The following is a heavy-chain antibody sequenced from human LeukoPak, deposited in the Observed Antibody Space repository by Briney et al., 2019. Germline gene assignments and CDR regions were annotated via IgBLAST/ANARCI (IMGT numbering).Heavy chain of an antibody. CDR3: AREDVGGRFDF. V-gene: IGHV4-34*01. CDR2: INHSGST. D-gene: IGHD4-23*01. J-gene: IGHJ4*02. Sequence: SETLSLTCTVSGGSFSGYYWSWIRQPPGKGLEWIGEINHSGSTPYNPSLKSRVTISIDTSKNQFSLKLNSVTAADTALYYCAREDVGGRFDFWGPGTLVTVSS. CDR1: GGSFSGYY.